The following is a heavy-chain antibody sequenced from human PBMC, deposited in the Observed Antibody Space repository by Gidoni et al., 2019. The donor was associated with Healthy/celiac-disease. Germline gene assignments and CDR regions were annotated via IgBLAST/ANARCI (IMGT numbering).Heavy chain of an antibody. CDR3: ARHDRGEIAY. CDR2: IYYSGST. J-gene: IGHJ4*02. D-gene: IGHD3-10*01. Sequence: QVQLQESGPGLVTPSETLSLTCTVSGGSIRSYYWSWIRQPPGKGLEWNGYIYYSGSTNYNPSLKSRVTISVDTSKNQFSLKLSSVTAADTAVYYCARHDRGEIAYWGQGTLVTVSS. V-gene: IGHV4-59*08. CDR1: GGSIRSYY.